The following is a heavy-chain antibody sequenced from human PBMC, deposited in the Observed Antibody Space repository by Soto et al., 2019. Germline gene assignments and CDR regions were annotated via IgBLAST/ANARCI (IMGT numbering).Heavy chain of an antibody. J-gene: IGHJ4*02. CDR1: GFTFRSYG. D-gene: IGHD2-21*02. Sequence: QVQLVESGGGVVPPGRSLRLSCAAAGFTFRSYGMHWVRQAPGKGLEWVALISSEGIVKYYGDSVKSRFNMSRDTSKNTLSLQMNRLTAEDTAVYYCAKDFYQVTVSPAPRPYYFDSWGQGTLVTVSS. V-gene: IGHV3-30*18. CDR2: ISSEGIVK. CDR3: AKDFYQVTVSPAPRPYYFDS.